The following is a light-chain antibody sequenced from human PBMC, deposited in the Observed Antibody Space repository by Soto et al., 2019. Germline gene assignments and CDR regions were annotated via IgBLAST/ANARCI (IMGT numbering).Light chain of an antibody. CDR3: AAWDGSLNGWV. V-gene: IGLV1-44*01. Sequence: AVVTQPPSASGTPGQRVPISGSGSSSNIGSDIVNWYQQLPGMAPKLLIYSNNQRPSGVPDRFSGSKSGTSASLAISGLQSEDEADYYCAAWDGSLNGWVFGGGTKLTVL. CDR2: SNN. CDR1: SSNIGSDI. J-gene: IGLJ3*02.